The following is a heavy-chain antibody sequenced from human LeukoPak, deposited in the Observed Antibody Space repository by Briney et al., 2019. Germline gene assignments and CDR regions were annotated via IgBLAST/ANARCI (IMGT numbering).Heavy chain of an antibody. D-gene: IGHD3-10*01. CDR2: IYYSGST. V-gene: IGHV4-61*03. CDR3: ARGYGSGSYYPYYYGVDV. Sequence: SETLSLTCSVSGDSISSSSCFWGWIRQPPGKELEWIGCIYYSGSTNYNPSLKSRVTISLDTSKNHFSLNLSSVTAADTAVYYCARGYGSGSYYPYYYGVDVWGQGTTVIVSS. CDR1: GDSISSSSCF. J-gene: IGHJ6*02.